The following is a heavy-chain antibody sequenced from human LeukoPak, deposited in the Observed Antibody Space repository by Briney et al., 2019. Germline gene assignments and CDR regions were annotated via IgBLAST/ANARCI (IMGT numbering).Heavy chain of an antibody. Sequence: SQTLSLTCAISGDSVSSNSAAWNWIRQSPSRGLEWLGRTYYRSKWYNDYAVSVKSRITINPDTSKNQFSPQLNSVTPEDTAVYYCAMGAIAARPFDYWGQGTLVTVSS. CDR1: GDSVSSNSAA. D-gene: IGHD6-6*01. CDR2: TYYRSKWYN. J-gene: IGHJ4*02. V-gene: IGHV6-1*01. CDR3: AMGAIAARPFDY.